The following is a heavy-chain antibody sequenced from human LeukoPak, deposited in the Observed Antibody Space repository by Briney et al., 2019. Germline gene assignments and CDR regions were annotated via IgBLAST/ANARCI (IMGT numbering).Heavy chain of an antibody. CDR2: IYYSGST. V-gene: IGHV4-59*08. CDR3: ARLENIVGAYYFDY. Sequence: SETLFLTCTVSGGSISSYYWSWIRQPPGKGLEWIGYIYYSGSTNYNPSLKSRATISVDTSKNQFSLKLSSVTAADTAVYYCARLENIVGAYYFDYWGQGTLVTVSS. D-gene: IGHD1-26*01. J-gene: IGHJ4*02. CDR1: GGSISSYY.